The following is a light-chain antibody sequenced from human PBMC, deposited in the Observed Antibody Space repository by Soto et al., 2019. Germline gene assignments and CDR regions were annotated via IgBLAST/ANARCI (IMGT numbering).Light chain of an antibody. CDR2: AAS. CDR1: QSISSY. V-gene: IGKV1-39*01. J-gene: IGKJ4*01. CDR3: QQSYSTPRT. Sequence: DIQITHSPSSLSASVGDRVTITCRAGQSISSYLNWYQQKPGKAPKLLIYAASSLQSGVPSRFSGSGSGTDFTLTISSLQPEDFATYYCQQSYSTPRTLGGGTKVDIK.